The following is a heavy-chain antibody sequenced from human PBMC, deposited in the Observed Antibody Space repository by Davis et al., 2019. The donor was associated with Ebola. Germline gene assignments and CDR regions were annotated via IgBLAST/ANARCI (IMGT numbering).Heavy chain of an antibody. J-gene: IGHJ4*02. V-gene: IGHV4-39*01. D-gene: IGHD6-19*01. CDR2: IYYSGST. CDR1: GGSISSSSYY. CDR3: ARVWSSGWNN. Sequence: SETLSLTCTVSGGSISSSSYYWGWIRQPPGKGLEWIGSIYYSGSTYYNPSLKSRVTISVDTSKNQFSLKLSSVTAADTAVYHCARVWSSGWNNWGQGTLVTVSS.